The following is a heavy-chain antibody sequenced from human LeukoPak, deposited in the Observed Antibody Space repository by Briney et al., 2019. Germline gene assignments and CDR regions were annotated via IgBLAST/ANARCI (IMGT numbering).Heavy chain of an antibody. CDR2: IGTRSSSI. CDR3: AREGELGQALDI. CDR1: GFTLSGYA. J-gene: IGHJ3*02. Sequence: GGSLRLSCAASGFTLSGYAMNWGRRAPGKGLGWVSSIGTRSSSIYYADSVKGRFTISRDNAKNSLYLQMISLRAEDTAAYYCAREGELGQALDIWGQGTMVTVSS. V-gene: IGHV3-21*01. D-gene: IGHD1-26*01.